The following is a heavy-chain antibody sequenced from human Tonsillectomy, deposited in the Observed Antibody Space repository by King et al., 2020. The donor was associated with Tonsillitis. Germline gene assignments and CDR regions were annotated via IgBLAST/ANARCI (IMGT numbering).Heavy chain of an antibody. CDR2: IDWDGDR. J-gene: IGHJ4*02. CDR1: GFSLSTTGMC. CDR3: ARIPPGGFCSLVDD. V-gene: IGHV2-70*11. D-gene: IGHD3-3*01. Sequence: TLKESGPALVKPTQTLTLTCTFSGFSLSTTGMCVSWIRQPPGKALEWLARIDWDGDRYYRASLKTRLTISKDTSKNQVVLTMTNVDPVDTDTYYCARIPPGGFCSLVDDCGQGTPVTVSS.